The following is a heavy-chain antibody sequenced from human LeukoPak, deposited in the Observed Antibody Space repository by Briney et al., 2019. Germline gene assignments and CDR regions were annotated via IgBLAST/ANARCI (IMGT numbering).Heavy chain of an antibody. V-gene: IGHV1-18*01. CDR2: INTYNGDT. D-gene: IGHD3-22*01. J-gene: IGHJ4*02. CDR3: ARAVMTPYYYDSSGYSDY. Sequence: ASVKVSCKASGYPFTTYGINWVRQAPGQGLEWMGWINTYNGDTNYAQKFQGRVTMTTDTSTSTAYIELRSLTSDDTAAYYCARAVMTPYYYDSSGYSDYWGQGTLVTVSS. CDR1: GYPFTTYG.